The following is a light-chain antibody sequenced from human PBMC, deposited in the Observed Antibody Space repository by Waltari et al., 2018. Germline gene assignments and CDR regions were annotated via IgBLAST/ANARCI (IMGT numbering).Light chain of an antibody. CDR1: QSVGSN. CDR2: RAS. CDR3: QQSYDYPYT. Sequence: EIVMTQSPGTLFASPGERVILSCRASQSVGSNLAWYQQKPGQAPRLLIYRASTRATDIPGTFSGSGSGTGFTLTISSLQSEDFALYYCQQSYDYPYTFGQGTKLEIK. V-gene: IGKV3-15*01. J-gene: IGKJ2*01.